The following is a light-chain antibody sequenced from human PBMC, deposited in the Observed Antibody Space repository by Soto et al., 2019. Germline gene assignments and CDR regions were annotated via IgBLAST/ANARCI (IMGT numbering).Light chain of an antibody. J-gene: IGKJ1*01. CDR3: QQYGGYSWT. CDR1: QTISSW. Sequence: DIQMTQSPSTLSASVGDRVTITCRASQTISSWLAWYQQKPGKAPNLLIYRVSRLESGVPPRFSGSGSGTGSALPISSLQPDDFATDYCQQYGGYSWTFGQGPKVEIK. CDR2: RVS. V-gene: IGKV1-5*03.